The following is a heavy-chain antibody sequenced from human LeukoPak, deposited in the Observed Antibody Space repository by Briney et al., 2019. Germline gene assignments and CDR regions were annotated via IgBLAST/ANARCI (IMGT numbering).Heavy chain of an antibody. Sequence: ASVKVSCKASGYTFTGYYMHWVRQAPGQGLEWMGWINPNSGGTNYAQKFQGRVTMTRDTSISTAYMELSRLRSDDTAVYYCARGYCGGDCDDAFDIWGQGTVVTVSS. V-gene: IGHV1-2*02. J-gene: IGHJ3*02. CDR1: GYTFTGYY. CDR2: INPNSGGT. CDR3: ARGYCGGDCDDAFDI. D-gene: IGHD2-21*02.